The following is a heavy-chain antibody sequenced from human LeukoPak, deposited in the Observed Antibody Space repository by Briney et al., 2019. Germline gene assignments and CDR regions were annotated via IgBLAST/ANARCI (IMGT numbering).Heavy chain of an antibody. J-gene: IGHJ6*03. CDR3: ARAQKSFSGWYYYYYYMDV. V-gene: IGHV1-8*03. CDR1: GYTFTSYD. CDR2: MNPNSGNT. Sequence: GGSLRLSCAASGYTFTSYDINWVRQATGQGLEWMGWMNPNSGNTGYAQKFQGRVTITRNTSISTAYMELSSLRSEDTAVYYCARAQKSFSGWYYYYYYMDVWGKGTTVTVSS. D-gene: IGHD6-19*01.